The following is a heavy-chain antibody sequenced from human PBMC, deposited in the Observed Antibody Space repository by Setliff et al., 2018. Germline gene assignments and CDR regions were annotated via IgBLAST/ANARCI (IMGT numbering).Heavy chain of an antibody. D-gene: IGHD6-19*01. J-gene: IGHJ1*01. CDR2: IIPIFGTA. CDR1: GGTFSIYT. V-gene: IGHV1-69*08. Sequence: SVKVSCKASGGTFSIYTISWVRQAPGQGLEWMGRIIPIFGTANYAQKFQGRVTITADKSTSTAYMELSSLRSEDTAVYYCARDPWQWLTTFTSAEYFQHWGRGTLVTVSS. CDR3: ARDPWQWLTTFTSAEYFQH.